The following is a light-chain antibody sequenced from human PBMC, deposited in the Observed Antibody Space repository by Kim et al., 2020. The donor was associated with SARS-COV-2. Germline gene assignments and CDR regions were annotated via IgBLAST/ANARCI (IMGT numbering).Light chain of an antibody. Sequence: LAQGQTAKIPCPGNNIGSKNVRWYQQKPGQAPVVVIYRDTDRPSGIPERFSGSNSGNTATLTISRAQAGDEADYYCQVWDSSTYVFGTGTKVTVL. CDR3: QVWDSSTYV. V-gene: IGLV3-9*01. J-gene: IGLJ1*01. CDR2: RDT. CDR1: NIGSKN.